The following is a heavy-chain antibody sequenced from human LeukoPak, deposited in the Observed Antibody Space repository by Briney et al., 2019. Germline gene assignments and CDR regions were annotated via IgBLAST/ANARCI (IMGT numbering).Heavy chain of an antibody. Sequence: SETLSLTCTVSGGSISSSSYYWGWIRQPPGKGLGWIGSIYYSGSTYYNPSLKSRVAISVDTSKNQFSLKLSSVTAADTAVYYCARSKTGTIYYFDYWGQGTLVTVSS. D-gene: IGHD1-7*01. V-gene: IGHV4-39*01. CDR2: IYYSGST. CDR3: ARSKTGTIYYFDY. CDR1: GGSISSSSYY. J-gene: IGHJ4*02.